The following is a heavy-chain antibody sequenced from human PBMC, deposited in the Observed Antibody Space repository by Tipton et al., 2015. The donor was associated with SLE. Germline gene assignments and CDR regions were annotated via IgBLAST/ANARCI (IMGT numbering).Heavy chain of an antibody. D-gene: IGHD1-26*01. V-gene: IGHV4-34*01. J-gene: IGHJ3*02. CDR2: INHSGST. Sequence: TLSLTCAVYGGSFSGYYWSWIRQPPGKGLEWIGEINHSGSTNYNPSLKRRVTISVDTSKNQFSLKRSSVTAADTAVYYCARGATSGSPRAFDIWGQGTMVTVSS. CDR3: ARGATSGSPRAFDI. CDR1: GGSFSGYY.